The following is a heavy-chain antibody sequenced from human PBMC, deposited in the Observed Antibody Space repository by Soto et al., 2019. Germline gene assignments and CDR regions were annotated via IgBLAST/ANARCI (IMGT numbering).Heavy chain of an antibody. J-gene: IGHJ6*02. Sequence: SETLSLTCAVYGGSFSGYYWSWIRQPPGKGLEWIGEINHSGSTNYNPSLKSRVTISVDTSKNQFSLKLSSVTAADTAVYYCARGREQWLEYYYYGMDVWGQGTTVS. CDR3: ARGREQWLEYYYYGMDV. V-gene: IGHV4-34*01. D-gene: IGHD6-19*01. CDR2: INHSGST. CDR1: GGSFSGYY.